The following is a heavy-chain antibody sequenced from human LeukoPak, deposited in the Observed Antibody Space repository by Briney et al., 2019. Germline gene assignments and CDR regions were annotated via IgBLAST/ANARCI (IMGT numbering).Heavy chain of an antibody. D-gene: IGHD3-3*01. CDR2: IYTRGST. CDR3: ARDLLDYDFWSGSLLGAFDI. CDR1: GGSISSDY. Sequence: SHSLSLTCPLAGGSISSDYCSSIRQPAGKGLEWIGRIYTRGSTNYIPSLKSRVTISVDKSKNQVSLKLSSVTAADTAVYYCARDLLDYDFWSGSLLGAFDIWGQGTMVTVSS. J-gene: IGHJ3*02. V-gene: IGHV4-4*07.